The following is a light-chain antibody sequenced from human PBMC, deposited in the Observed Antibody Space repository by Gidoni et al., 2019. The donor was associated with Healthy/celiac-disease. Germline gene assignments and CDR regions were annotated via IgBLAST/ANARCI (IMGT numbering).Light chain of an antibody. Sequence: DIQMTQSPSSLSASVGDRVTSTCRASQSISSYLHWYQQKPGKAPKLLIYAASSLQSGVPSRFSGSGSGTDFTLTISRLQPEDFATYYCQPSYSTPYTFGQGTKLEI. CDR1: QSISSY. V-gene: IGKV1-39*01. CDR2: AAS. CDR3: QPSYSTPYT. J-gene: IGKJ2*01.